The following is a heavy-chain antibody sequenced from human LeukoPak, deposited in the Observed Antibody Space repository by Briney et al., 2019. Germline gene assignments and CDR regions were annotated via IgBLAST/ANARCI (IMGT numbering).Heavy chain of an antibody. Sequence: GESLRLSCAASRFTFDNYWMNWVRQAPGKGLEWVANMVDDGNKKNYVDSVKGRFTISRDNVKSSLYLQMNSLRVEDTAVYYCARGRGIALWGQGTLVTVSS. D-gene: IGHD6-13*01. CDR1: RFTFDNYW. CDR2: MVDDGNKK. J-gene: IGHJ4*02. V-gene: IGHV3-7*01. CDR3: ARGRGIAL.